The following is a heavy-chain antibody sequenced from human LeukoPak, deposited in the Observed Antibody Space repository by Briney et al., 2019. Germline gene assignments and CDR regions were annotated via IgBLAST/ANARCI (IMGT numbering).Heavy chain of an antibody. J-gene: IGHJ4*02. CDR2: IRSKANSYAT. Sequence: GGSLRLSCAASGFTFGGSAMHWVRQASGKGLEWVGRIRSKANSYATAYAASVKGRFTISRDDSKNTAYLQMNSLKTEDTAVYYCTRVAPYYYDSSGSGDYWGQGTLVTVSS. V-gene: IGHV3-73*01. D-gene: IGHD3-22*01. CDR3: TRVAPYYYDSSGSGDY. CDR1: GFTFGGSA.